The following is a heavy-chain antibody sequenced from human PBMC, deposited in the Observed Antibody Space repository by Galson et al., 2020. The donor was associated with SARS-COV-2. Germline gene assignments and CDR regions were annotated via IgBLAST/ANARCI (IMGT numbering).Heavy chain of an antibody. J-gene: IGHJ5*02. CDR3: ARETDYHTSSWYDN. V-gene: IGHV3-30*04. CDR2: ISYDGTTR. Sequence: GGSLRLSCAASGFTFSSSAMHWVRKAPGKGLEWVAIISYDGTTRYKSDSVKGRFTISRDISKNTLYLQMNRLRPEDTGVYYCARETDYHTSSWYDNWGQGTLVTVSP. CDR1: GFTFSSSA. D-gene: IGHD3-22*01.